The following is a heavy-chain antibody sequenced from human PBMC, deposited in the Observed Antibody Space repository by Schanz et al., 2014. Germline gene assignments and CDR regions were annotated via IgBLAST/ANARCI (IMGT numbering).Heavy chain of an antibody. CDR1: GFPFISSW. J-gene: IGHJ4*02. CDR3: TRDTDYHFDY. Sequence: EVHLVESGGFFFPPFFSLLLSCAASGFPFISSWMHWVRQAPGKGLVWVSRTSHDGSFTTFADSVKGRFTISRDNARNTLYLQMNSLRAEDTAVYYCTRDTDYHFDYWGQGTLVTVSS. D-gene: IGHD4-17*01. V-gene: IGHV3-74*01. CDR2: TSHDGSFT.